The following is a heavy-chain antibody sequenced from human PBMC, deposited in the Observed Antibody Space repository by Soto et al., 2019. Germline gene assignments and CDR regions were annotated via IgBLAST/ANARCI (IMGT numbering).Heavy chain of an antibody. CDR1: GYTFIGYY. CDR2: INPNNGDT. D-gene: IGHD6-13*01. V-gene: IGHV1-2*02. CDR3: ASFYSSSRGEYYYFGMDV. J-gene: IGHJ6*02. Sequence: QVHLVQSGAEVKKPGASVKVSCKASGYTFIGYYMHWVRQAPGQGLEWMGWINPNNGDTNYAQKFQGRVPMTRDTAISTAYLELSSLTSDDTAVYFCASFYSSSRGEYYYFGMDVWGQGTTVTVSS.